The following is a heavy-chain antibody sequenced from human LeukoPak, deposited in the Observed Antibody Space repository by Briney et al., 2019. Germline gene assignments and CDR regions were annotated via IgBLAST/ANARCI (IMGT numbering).Heavy chain of an antibody. D-gene: IGHD5-18*01. J-gene: IGHJ4*02. Sequence: GGSLRLSCAASGFSFDDYAMHWVRQAPGKGLEWVSLVSGDGGNTYYADSVKGRFAISRDSSKSTLYLQMSSLRAEDRAVYYCVKLSSGSSYGSLDNWGQGTLVTVSS. CDR2: VSGDGGNT. V-gene: IGHV3-43*02. CDR1: GFSFDDYA. CDR3: VKLSSGSSYGSLDN.